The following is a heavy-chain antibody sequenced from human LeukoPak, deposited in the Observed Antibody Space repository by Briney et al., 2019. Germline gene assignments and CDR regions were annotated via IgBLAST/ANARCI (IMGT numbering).Heavy chain of an antibody. CDR2: IYYSGST. J-gene: IGHJ4*02. D-gene: IGHD3-9*01. Sequence: SETLSLTCTVSGGSISSSSYYWGWIRQPPGKGLEWIGSIYYSGSTYYNPSLKSRVTISVDTSKNQFSLKLSSVTAADTAVYYCARRDYDILTGYYYFDYWGQGTLVTVSS. V-gene: IGHV4-39*01. CDR1: GGSISSSSYY. CDR3: ARRDYDILTGYYYFDY.